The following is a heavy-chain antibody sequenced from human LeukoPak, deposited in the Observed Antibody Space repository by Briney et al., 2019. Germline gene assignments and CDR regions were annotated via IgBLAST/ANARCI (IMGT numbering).Heavy chain of an antibody. CDR1: GCSISSYY. J-gene: IGHJ4*02. V-gene: IGHV4-59*01. Sequence: SETLSLNCTVSGCSISSYYWSWIRQPPGMGLEWIGYIYYSGSTNYNPSLKSRVTISVDTSKNQFSLKLSSVTAADTAVYYCASLPIAAAGGDYWGQGTLVTVSS. CDR2: IYYSGST. D-gene: IGHD6-13*01. CDR3: ASLPIAAAGGDY.